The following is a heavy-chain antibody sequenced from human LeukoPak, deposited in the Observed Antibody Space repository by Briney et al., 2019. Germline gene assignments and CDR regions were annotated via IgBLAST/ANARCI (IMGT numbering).Heavy chain of an antibody. CDR2: ITASGDRT. V-gene: IGHV3-23*01. CDR1: GFTFSDYV. D-gene: IGHD2-15*01. Sequence: GESLRLSCAASGFTFSDYVMIWGRQAPGKGLEWVSGITASGDRTYYADSVQGRFTKSRDNSKNTVYLQMNSLRVDDTAVYYCARRDIVVIVSASDYWGQGTLVTVSS. CDR3: ARRDIVVIVSASDY. J-gene: IGHJ4*02.